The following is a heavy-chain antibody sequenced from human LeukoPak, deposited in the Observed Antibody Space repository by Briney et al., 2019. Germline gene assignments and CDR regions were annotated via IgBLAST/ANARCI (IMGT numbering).Heavy chain of an antibody. CDR2: INYGGST. J-gene: IGHJ4*02. Sequence: SETLSLTCTVSGGSISSSSYYWGWIRQPPGKGLEWIGNINYGGSTIYNPSLKSRVTISVDTSRNHFSLKVTSVTAAYTAMYYCARLGLHSSGWHIYYYDYWGQGSLVIVSS. D-gene: IGHD6-19*01. CDR3: ARLGLHSSGWHIYYYDY. V-gene: IGHV4-39*02. CDR1: GGSISSSSYY.